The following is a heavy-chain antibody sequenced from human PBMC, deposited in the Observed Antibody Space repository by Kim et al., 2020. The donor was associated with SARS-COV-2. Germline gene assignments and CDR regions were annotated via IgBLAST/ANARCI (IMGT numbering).Heavy chain of an antibody. J-gene: IGHJ4*02. Sequence: GGSLRLSCSASGFTFSSYSMHWVRQAPGKGLEYVSDISRNGSSTYYADSVKGRFTISRDNSKNTLYLQMSSLRAEDTAVYYCVKDLRQWLVLPLFDYWGERGLLSASS. CDR1: GFTFSSYS. CDR3: VKDLRQWLVLPLFDY. CDR2: ISRNGSST. D-gene: IGHD6-19*01. V-gene: IGHV3-64D*06.